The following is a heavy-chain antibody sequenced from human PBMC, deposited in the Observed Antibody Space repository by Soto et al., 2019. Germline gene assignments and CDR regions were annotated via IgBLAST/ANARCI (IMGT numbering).Heavy chain of an antibody. CDR2: ISYDGSNK. Sequence: QVQLVESGGGVVQPGRSLRLSCAASGFTFSSYGTHWVRQAPGKGLEWVAVISYDGSNKYYADSVKGRFTISRDNSKNTLYLQMNSLRAEDTAVYYCAKVNYDSSGYYSGSSLDYWGQGTLVTVSS. CDR3: AKVNYDSSGYYSGSSLDY. CDR1: GFTFSSYG. J-gene: IGHJ4*02. V-gene: IGHV3-30*18. D-gene: IGHD3-22*01.